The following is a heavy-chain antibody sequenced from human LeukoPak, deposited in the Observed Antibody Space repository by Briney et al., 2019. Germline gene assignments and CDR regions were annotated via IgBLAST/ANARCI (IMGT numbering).Heavy chain of an antibody. CDR2: ISGSGGST. Sequence: PGGSLRLSCAASGFTFSSHAMSWVRQAPGKGLEWVSAISGSGGSTYYADSVKGRFTISRDNSKNTLYLQMNSLRAEDTAVYYCANAFDIVVVPAAEGSAFDIWGQGTMVTVSS. J-gene: IGHJ3*02. D-gene: IGHD2-2*01. CDR1: GFTFSSHA. CDR3: ANAFDIVVVPAAEGSAFDI. V-gene: IGHV3-23*01.